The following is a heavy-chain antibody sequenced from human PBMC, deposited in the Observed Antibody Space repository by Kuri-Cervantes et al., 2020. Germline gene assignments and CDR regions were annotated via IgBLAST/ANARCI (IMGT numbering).Heavy chain of an antibody. V-gene: IGHV3-21*01. Sequence: GESLKISCAASGFTFSSYEMNWVRQAPGKGLEWVSSISSSSSYIYYADSVKGRFTISRDNAKNSLYLQMNSLRAEDTAVYYCARVPPLGLQPNPYFDYWGQGTLVTVSS. CDR2: ISSSSSYI. CDR1: GFTFSSYE. D-gene: IGHD4-11*01. CDR3: ARVPPLGLQPNPYFDY. J-gene: IGHJ4*02.